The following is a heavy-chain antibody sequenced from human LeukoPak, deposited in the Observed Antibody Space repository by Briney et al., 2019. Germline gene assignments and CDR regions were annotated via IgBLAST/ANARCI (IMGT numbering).Heavy chain of an antibody. Sequence: PGGSLRLSCAASGFTFSSYGMHWVRQAPGEGLEWVAVIWYDGSNKYYADSVKGRFTISRDNSKNTLYLQMNSLRAEDTAVYYCAREVYSGSNFLSYYYGMDVWGQGTTVTVSS. CDR3: AREVYSGSNFLSYYYGMDV. J-gene: IGHJ6*02. V-gene: IGHV3-33*01. CDR1: GFTFSSYG. D-gene: IGHD1-26*01. CDR2: IWYDGSNK.